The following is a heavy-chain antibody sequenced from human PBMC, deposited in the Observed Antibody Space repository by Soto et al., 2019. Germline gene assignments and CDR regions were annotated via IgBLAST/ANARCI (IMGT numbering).Heavy chain of an antibody. CDR3: ARGSSDYDFWSGKTSNYFDY. V-gene: IGHV4-31*03. CDR1: GGSISSGGYY. D-gene: IGHD3-3*01. CDR2: IYYSGST. J-gene: IGHJ4*02. Sequence: SETLSLTCTVSGGSISSGGYYWSWIRQHPGKGLEWIGYIYYSGSTYYNPSLKSRVTISVDTSKNQFSLKLSSVTAADTAVYYCARGSSDYDFWSGKTSNYFDYWGQATLVTVSS.